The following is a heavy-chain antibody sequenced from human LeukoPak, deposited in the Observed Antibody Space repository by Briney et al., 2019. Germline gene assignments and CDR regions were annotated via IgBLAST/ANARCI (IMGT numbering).Heavy chain of an antibody. CDR2: IYHSGST. J-gene: IGHJ4*02. V-gene: IGHV4-34*01. D-gene: IGHD3/OR15-3a*01. CDR1: GGSFSGYY. CDR3: ASSWTEGY. Sequence: PSETLSLTCAVYGGSFSGYYWSWVRQPPGKGLEWIGEIYHSGSTNYNPSLKSRVTISLDIFKNQFSLKVNSVTAADTAVYYCASSWTEGYWGPGTLVTVSS.